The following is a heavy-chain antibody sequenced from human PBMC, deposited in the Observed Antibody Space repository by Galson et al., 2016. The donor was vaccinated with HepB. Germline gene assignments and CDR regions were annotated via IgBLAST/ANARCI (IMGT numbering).Heavy chain of an antibody. J-gene: IGHJ4*02. CDR2: VNHSGST. CDR3: ARERGGYWTRTTCERGQLLY. D-gene: IGHD2-8*01. Sequence: SETLSLTCAVYGESFSGYFWTWIRQPPGKGLEWIGEVNHSGSTNYNPSLKSRVTISVDTSKNQFSLNLNPVTAADTAVYYCARERGGYWTRTTCERGQLLYWGQGTLVAVSS. V-gene: IGHV4-34*01. CDR1: GESFSGYF.